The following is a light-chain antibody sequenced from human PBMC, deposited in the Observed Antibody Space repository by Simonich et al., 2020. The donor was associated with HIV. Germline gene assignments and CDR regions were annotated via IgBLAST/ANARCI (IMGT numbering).Light chain of an antibody. CDR2: AAS. Sequence: DIQMTQSPSSLSASVGDRVTITCRASQSISSYLNWYQQKPGKAPKLLIYAASSLQSGVPSRFSGSGSGTDFTLTINSLQPDDFATYYCQQYNTYLRTFGQGTKVEIK. J-gene: IGKJ1*01. CDR3: QQYNTYLRT. V-gene: IGKV1-39*01. CDR1: QSISSY.